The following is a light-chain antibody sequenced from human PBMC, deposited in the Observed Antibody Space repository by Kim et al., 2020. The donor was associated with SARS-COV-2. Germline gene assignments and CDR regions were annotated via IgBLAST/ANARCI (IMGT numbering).Light chain of an antibody. J-gene: IGLJ3*02. CDR1: SSNIGAGYD. V-gene: IGLV1-40*01. Sequence: QRVNNSCTGSSSNIGAGYDVHWYQQLPGTAPKLLIYGNSNRPSGVPDRFSGSKSGTSASLAITGLQAEDEADYYCQSYDSSLSGSVFGGGTKVTVL. CDR2: GNS. CDR3: QSYDSSLSGSV.